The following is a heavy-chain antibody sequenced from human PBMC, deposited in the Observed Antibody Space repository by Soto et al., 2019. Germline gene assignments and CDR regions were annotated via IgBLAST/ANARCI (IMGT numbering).Heavy chain of an antibody. CDR1: GYTFTSYT. Sequence: QVQLVQSGAEVKEPGASVKVSCKASGYTFTSYTISWVRQAPGQGLEWMGRISPYNGNTNYAKKLQGRVTMTTDPSTSLAYMELGSLRSDDPAVYYCARVVGALGPWFDPWGQGTLVTVSS. D-gene: IGHD2-21*01. CDR2: ISPYNGNT. J-gene: IGHJ5*02. V-gene: IGHV1-18*01. CDR3: ARVVGALGPWFDP.